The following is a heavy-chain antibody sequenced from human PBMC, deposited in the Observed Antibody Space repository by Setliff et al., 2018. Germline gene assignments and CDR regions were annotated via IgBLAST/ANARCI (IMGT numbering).Heavy chain of an antibody. CDR2: MYGVGAT. CDR1: GFSINVYS. Sequence: GESLKISCAASGFSINVYSMTWVRQAPGKGLECVSGMYGVGATFYADSVKGRFTISRDNAKNSLYLQMNSLRAEDTAVYYCARLQFYSSGWYRDDYWGQGTLVTVSS. D-gene: IGHD6-19*01. V-gene: IGHV3-66*04. J-gene: IGHJ4*02. CDR3: ARLQFYSSGWYRDDY.